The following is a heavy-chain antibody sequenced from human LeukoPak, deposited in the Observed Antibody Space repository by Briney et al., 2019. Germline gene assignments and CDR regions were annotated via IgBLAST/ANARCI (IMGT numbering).Heavy chain of an antibody. CDR2: ISGSGGST. Sequence: GGSLRLSCAASGSTFSSYAMSWVRQAPGKGLEWVSAISGSGGSTYYADSVKGRFTISRDNSKNTLYLQMNSLRAEDTAVYYCAKISRHCSGGSCPKNWGQGTLVTVSS. CDR3: AKISRHCSGGSCPKN. V-gene: IGHV3-23*01. D-gene: IGHD2-15*01. CDR1: GSTFSSYA. J-gene: IGHJ4*02.